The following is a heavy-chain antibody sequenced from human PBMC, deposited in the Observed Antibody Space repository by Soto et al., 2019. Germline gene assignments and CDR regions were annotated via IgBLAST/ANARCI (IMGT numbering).Heavy chain of an antibody. CDR1: GYTFTGYY. Sequence: GASVKVSCKASGYTFTGYYIHWVRQAPGQGLEWMGWINPNSGGTNYAQKFQGRVTMTRDTSISTAYMELSRLRSDDTAVYYCARNRAVAGTPYRWFDPWGQGTLVTVSS. J-gene: IGHJ5*02. CDR2: INPNSGGT. V-gene: IGHV1-2*02. D-gene: IGHD6-19*01. CDR3: ARNRAVAGTPYRWFDP.